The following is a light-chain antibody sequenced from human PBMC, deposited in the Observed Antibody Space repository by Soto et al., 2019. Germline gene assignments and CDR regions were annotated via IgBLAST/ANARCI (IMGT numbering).Light chain of an antibody. CDR1: RSVTNNY. J-gene: IGKJ1*01. Sequence: EIVLTQSPGTLSLSPGERATLSCGASRSVTNNYLAWYQHKHGQAPRLLIYGASSRAAGVPDRFGGSGSGKHFTLTISTLEPEDFAVYYCQQYSSTPQTFGQGTKVV. CDR3: QQYSSTPQT. V-gene: IGKV3-20*01. CDR2: GAS.